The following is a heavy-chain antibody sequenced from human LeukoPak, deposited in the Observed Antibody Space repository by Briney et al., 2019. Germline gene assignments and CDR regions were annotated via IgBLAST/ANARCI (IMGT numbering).Heavy chain of an antibody. D-gene: IGHD2-2*01. V-gene: IGHV4-39*01. Sequence: SETLSLTCTVSGGSISGSHYYWGWAWIRQPPGKGLEWIETFYYGGSTYYNPSLQSRVTVPIDTTKNQFSLNPKSVTAADTGVYYCAAAMTADAFDIWGQGTIVTVSS. CDR2: FYYGGST. CDR1: GGSISGSHYY. CDR3: AAAMTADAFDI. J-gene: IGHJ3*02.